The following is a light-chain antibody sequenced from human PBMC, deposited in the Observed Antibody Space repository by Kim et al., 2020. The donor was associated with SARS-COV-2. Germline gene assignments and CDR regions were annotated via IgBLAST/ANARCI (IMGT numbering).Light chain of an antibody. V-gene: IGKV3-20*01. J-gene: IGKJ4*01. CDR2: AAS. Sequence: EIVLTQSPGTLSLFLGERVTLSCRASQSVSSNYLAWYQQKHGQALRLLIYAASTRATGIPDRFSGSGSGADFSLTISRLDPEDFAVYYCHQYGSSPGTFGGGTKVDIK. CDR1: QSVSSNY. CDR3: HQYGSSPGT.